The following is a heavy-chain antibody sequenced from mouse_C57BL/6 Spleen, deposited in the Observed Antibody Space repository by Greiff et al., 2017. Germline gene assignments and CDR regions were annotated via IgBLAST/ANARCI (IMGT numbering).Heavy chain of an antibody. Sequence: QVQLQQPGAELVKPGASVKLSCKASGYTFTSYWMHWVKQRPGQGLEWIGYINPSSGYTKYNQKFKDKATLTADKSSSTAYMQLSSLTYEDSAVYYCARLSSTAQATGYAMDYWGQGTSVTVSS. J-gene: IGHJ4*01. V-gene: IGHV1-7*01. D-gene: IGHD3-2*02. CDR3: ARLSSTAQATGYAMDY. CDR2: INPSSGYT. CDR1: GYTFTSYW.